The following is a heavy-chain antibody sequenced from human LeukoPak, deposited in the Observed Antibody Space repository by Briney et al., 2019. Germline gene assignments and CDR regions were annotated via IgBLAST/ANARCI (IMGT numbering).Heavy chain of an antibody. D-gene: IGHD3-10*01. CDR1: GYTFTNYG. CDR2: MNPNSGNT. Sequence: ASVKVSCKASGYTFTNYGINWVRQATGQGLEWMGWMNPNSGNTGYAQKFQGRVTMTRNTSISTAYMELSSLRSEDTAVYYCARVGITMVRGTQIRLYYYYMDVWGKGTTVTISS. J-gene: IGHJ6*03. V-gene: IGHV1-8*02. CDR3: ARVGITMVRGTQIRLYYYYMDV.